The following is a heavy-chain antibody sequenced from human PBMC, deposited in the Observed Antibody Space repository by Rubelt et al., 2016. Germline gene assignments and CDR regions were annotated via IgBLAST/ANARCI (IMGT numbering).Heavy chain of an antibody. CDR1: GGSFSGYY. J-gene: IGHJ4*02. Sequence: QVQLQQWGAGLLKPSETLSLTCAVYGGSFSGYYWSWIRQPPGKGLGWIGSIYYSGSTYYNPSLKSRVTISVDTSKNQFSLKLSSVTAADTAVYYCANGDYWGQGTLVTVSS. CDR2: IYYSGST. V-gene: IGHV4-34*01. CDR3: ANGDY.